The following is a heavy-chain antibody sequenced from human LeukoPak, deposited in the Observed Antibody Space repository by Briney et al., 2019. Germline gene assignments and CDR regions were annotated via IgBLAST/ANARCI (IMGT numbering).Heavy chain of an antibody. V-gene: IGHV3-23*01. Sequence: GGSLRLSCAASGFTFSRYTMSWVREAPGKGLEWVSTISGSGGSTYYADSVKGRFTISRDNSKNTLYLQMNSLSAEDTAVYYCAKDGSDYNNYDYWGQGTLVPVSS. J-gene: IGHJ4*02. D-gene: IGHD4-11*01. CDR1: GFTFSRYT. CDR2: ISGSGGST. CDR3: AKDGSDYNNYDY.